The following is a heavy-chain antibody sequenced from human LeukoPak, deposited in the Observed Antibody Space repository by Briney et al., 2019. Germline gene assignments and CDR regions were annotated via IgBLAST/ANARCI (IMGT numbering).Heavy chain of an antibody. D-gene: IGHD5-18*01. J-gene: IGHJ6*03. Sequence: PSETLSLTCTVSGGSISSYYWSWIRQPPGKGLEWIAYIYYTGGINYNPSLKSRVTISVDTSKNQFSLMLSSVTAADTAVYYCGRGWCGHSYGYPSYYYYYMDIWGKGTTVTVSS. CDR3: GRGWCGHSYGYPSYYYYYMDI. CDR1: GGSISSYY. CDR2: IYYTGGI. V-gene: IGHV4-59*01.